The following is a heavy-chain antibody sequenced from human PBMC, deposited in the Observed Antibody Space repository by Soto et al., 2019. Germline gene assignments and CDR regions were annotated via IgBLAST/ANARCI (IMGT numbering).Heavy chain of an antibody. D-gene: IGHD3-10*01. CDR2: IYYSGST. CDR1: GGSISSSSYY. Sequence: TLSLTCTGSGGSISSSSYYWGWIRQPPGKGLEWIGSIYYSGSTYYNPSLKSRVTISVDTSKNQFSLKLSSVTAADTAVYFWARRHGLDIDDYYWGQGILVTVSS. CDR3: ARRHGLDIDDYY. V-gene: IGHV4-39*01. J-gene: IGHJ4*02.